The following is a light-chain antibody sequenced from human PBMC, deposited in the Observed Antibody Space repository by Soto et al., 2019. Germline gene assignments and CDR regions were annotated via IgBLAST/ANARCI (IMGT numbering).Light chain of an antibody. Sequence: DIVMTQSPATLSVSPGERATLSCRASQSISSNLAWYQQKPGQAPRLLIDGASTRATGISARFSGSGSGTEFTLTISSLQSKDLAVYYCQQYNNWPLTFGQGTRLEIK. J-gene: IGKJ5*01. CDR1: QSISSN. CDR2: GAS. V-gene: IGKV3-15*01. CDR3: QQYNNWPLT.